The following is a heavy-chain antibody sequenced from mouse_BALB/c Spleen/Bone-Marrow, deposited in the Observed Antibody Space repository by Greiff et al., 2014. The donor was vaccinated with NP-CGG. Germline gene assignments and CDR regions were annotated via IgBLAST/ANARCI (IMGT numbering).Heavy chain of an antibody. V-gene: IGHV3-2*02. Sequence: EVQLQQSGPGLVKPSQSLSLTYTVTGYSITSDYAWNWIRQFPGNKLEWMGYISYSGSTSYNPSLKSRISITRDTSKNQFFLQLNSVANEDTATYYCARYDCDGVDYWGQGTTLTVSS. D-gene: IGHD2-4*01. CDR2: ISYSGST. CDR3: ARYDCDGVDY. CDR1: GYSITSDYA. J-gene: IGHJ2*01.